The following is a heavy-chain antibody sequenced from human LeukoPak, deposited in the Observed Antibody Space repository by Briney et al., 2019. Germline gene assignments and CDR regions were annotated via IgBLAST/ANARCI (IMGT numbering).Heavy chain of an antibody. Sequence: SETLFLTCTVSGGSISSSSYYWGWIRQPPGKGLEWIGSIYCSGSTYYNPSLKSRVTISVDTSKNQFSLKLSSVTAADTAVYYCARARRPKWERDGYTSKESAFDIWGQGTMVTVS. J-gene: IGHJ3*02. CDR3: ARARRPKWERDGYTSKESAFDI. D-gene: IGHD5-24*01. V-gene: IGHV4-39*07. CDR2: IYCSGST. CDR1: GGSISSSSYY.